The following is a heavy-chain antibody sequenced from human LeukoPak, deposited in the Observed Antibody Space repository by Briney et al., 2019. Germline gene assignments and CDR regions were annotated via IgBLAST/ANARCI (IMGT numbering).Heavy chain of an antibody. J-gene: IGHJ3*02. CDR3: ARVLVEMATMTIVWAYDI. V-gene: IGHV3-21*01. CDR2: ISRSSSYI. D-gene: IGHD5-24*01. CDR1: GFTFSSYS. Sequence: GGSLRLSCAASGFTFSSYSMNWVRQAPGKGLEWVSSISRSSSYIYYADSVKGRFTISRDNAKNSLYLQMNSLRAEDTAVYYCARVLVEMATMTIVWAYDIWGQGTMVTVSS.